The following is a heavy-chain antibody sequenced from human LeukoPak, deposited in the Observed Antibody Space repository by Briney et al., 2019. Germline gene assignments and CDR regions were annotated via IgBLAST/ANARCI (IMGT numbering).Heavy chain of an antibody. V-gene: IGHV4-4*07. Sequence: SETLSLTCSGSIDSLSSYYWSWIRQSAGKGLEWIGRIYVNGFTDYNPSLRGRVTMSIDTSNKRFSMKLSSVTAADTAVYFCAGGGTQSLVVFDYWGQGNRVTVSS. J-gene: IGHJ4*02. CDR2: IYVNGFT. D-gene: IGHD1-26*01. CDR1: IDSLSSYY. CDR3: AGGGTQSLVVFDY.